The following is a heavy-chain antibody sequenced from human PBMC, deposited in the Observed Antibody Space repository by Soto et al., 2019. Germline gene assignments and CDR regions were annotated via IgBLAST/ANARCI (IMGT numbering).Heavy chain of an antibody. CDR3: AKNRGSGSYSNWCFDV. V-gene: IGHV3-23*01. CDR2: IRGGGDYT. Sequence: EVQLLESGGGLVQPGGSLRLSCAASGFTFSCCAMSWVRQAPGKGLEWVSTIRGGGDYTHYTDSVKGRFTISRDNSTNTLYLQMNSLRAEDTAIYYCAKNRGSGSYSNWCFDVWGRGTLVTVSS. J-gene: IGHJ2*01. D-gene: IGHD1-26*01. CDR1: GFTFSCCA.